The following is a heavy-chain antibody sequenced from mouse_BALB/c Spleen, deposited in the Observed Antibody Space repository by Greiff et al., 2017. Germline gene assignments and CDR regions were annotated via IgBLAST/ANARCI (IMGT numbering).Heavy chain of an antibody. Sequence: DVKLVESGGGLVQPGGSMKLSCVASGFTFSNYWMNWVRQSPEKGLEWVAEIRLKSNNYATHYAESVKGRFTISRDDSKSSVYLQMNNLRAEDTGIYYCTRPNHYYAMDYWGQGTSVTVSS. CDR2: IRLKSNNYAT. J-gene: IGHJ4*01. CDR1: GFTFSNYW. V-gene: IGHV6-6*02. CDR3: TRPNHYYAMDY.